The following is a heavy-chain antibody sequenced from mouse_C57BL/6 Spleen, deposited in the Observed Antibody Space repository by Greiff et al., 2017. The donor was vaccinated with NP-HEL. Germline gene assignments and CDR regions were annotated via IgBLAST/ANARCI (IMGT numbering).Heavy chain of an antibody. D-gene: IGHD2-2*01. CDR3: TRSSGYDGGYYFDY. CDR2: IYPSDSET. CDR1: GYTFTSYW. V-gene: IGHV1-61*01. Sequence: QVQLQQPGAELVRPGSSVKLSCKASGYTFTSYWMDWVKQRPGQGLEWIGNIYPSDSETHYNQKFKDKAILTADKSSSTAYMELRSLTSEDSAVYYCTRSSGYDGGYYFDYWGQGTTLTVSS. J-gene: IGHJ2*01.